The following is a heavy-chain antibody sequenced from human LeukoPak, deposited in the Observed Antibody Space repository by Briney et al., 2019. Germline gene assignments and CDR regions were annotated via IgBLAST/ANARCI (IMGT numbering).Heavy chain of an antibody. Sequence: GGSLRLSCAASGFTFSSYAMHWVRQAPGKGLEWVAVISYDGSNKYYADSVKGRFTISRDNSKNTLYLQMNSLRAEDTAVYYCAALWVVKYYFDYWGHGTLVTVSS. V-gene: IGHV3-30-3*01. J-gene: IGHJ4*01. D-gene: IGHD4-23*01. CDR3: AALWVVKYYFDY. CDR1: GFTFSSYA. CDR2: ISYDGSNK.